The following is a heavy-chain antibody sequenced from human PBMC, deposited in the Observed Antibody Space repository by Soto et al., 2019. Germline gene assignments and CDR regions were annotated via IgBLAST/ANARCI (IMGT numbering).Heavy chain of an antibody. CDR3: ARSIYYGSGSLNWFDP. Sequence: QVQLVQSGAEVKKPGSSVKVSCKASGGTFSSYAISWVRQAPGQGLEWMGGIIPIFGTANYAQKFQGSVTVTGHKSTSTAYTELSSLRYEDTVVYYCARSIYYGSGSLNWFDPWGQGTLVTVSS. D-gene: IGHD3-10*01. CDR1: GGTFSSYA. J-gene: IGHJ5*02. CDR2: IIPIFGTA. V-gene: IGHV1-69*06.